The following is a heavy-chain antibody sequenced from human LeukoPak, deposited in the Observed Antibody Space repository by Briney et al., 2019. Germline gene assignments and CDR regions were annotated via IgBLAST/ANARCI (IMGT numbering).Heavy chain of an antibody. V-gene: IGHV4-30-2*01. CDR3: ARGLNRGGRALFGY. CDR1: GGSISSGGYS. CDR2: IYHSGST. J-gene: IGHJ4*02. Sequence: SQTLSLTCAVSGGSISSGGYSWSWIRQPPGKGLEWIGYIYHSGSTYYNPSLKGRVTISVDRSKNQFSLKLSSVTAADTAVYYCARGLNRGGRALFGYWGQGTLVTVSS.